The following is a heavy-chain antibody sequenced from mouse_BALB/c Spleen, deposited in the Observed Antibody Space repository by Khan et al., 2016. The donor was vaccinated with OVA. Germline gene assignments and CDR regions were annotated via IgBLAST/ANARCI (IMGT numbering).Heavy chain of an antibody. Sequence: QIQLVQSGPGLVAPSQSLSITCTVSGFSLTSFGVYWVRQPPGKGLEWLGVIWADGSTNYNSALMSRLSISKDNSKSQVFLEMNSLQTDDTAMYYCARDGYYFDYWGQGTTLTVSS. V-gene: IGHV2-9*02. CDR3: ARDGYYFDY. J-gene: IGHJ2*01. CDR2: IWADGST. CDR1: GFSLTSFG. D-gene: IGHD2-2*01.